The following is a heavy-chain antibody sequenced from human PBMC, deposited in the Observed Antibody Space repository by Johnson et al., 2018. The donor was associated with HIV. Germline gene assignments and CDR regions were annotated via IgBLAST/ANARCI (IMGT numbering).Heavy chain of an antibody. CDR2: IGTAGDT. CDR3: ARDYRYGGNRAVDI. V-gene: IGHV3-13*01. CDR1: GFTFSNYD. Sequence: VQLVESGGGLVQPGGSLRLSCVASGFTFSNYDMHWVRQVTGEGLEWVSGIGTAGDTYYPGSVKGRFTISRENDKNSLYLQMNSLRAGDTAVYYCARDYRYGGNRAVDIWGQGTMVTVSS. J-gene: IGHJ3*02. D-gene: IGHD4-23*01.